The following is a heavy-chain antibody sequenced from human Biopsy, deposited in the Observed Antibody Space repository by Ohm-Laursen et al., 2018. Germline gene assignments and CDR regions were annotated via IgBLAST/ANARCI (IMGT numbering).Heavy chain of an antibody. CDR3: ARAYPPPGRRLVVVAGDFDC. CDR1: GFTFNNYW. J-gene: IGHJ4*02. D-gene: IGHD2-15*01. CDR2: SNTDGSHT. V-gene: IGHV3-74*01. Sequence: SLRLSCAASGFTFNNYWMHWVRQAPGKGLVWVSRSNTDGSHTNYADSVKGRFTISRDNAKNSLYLQMNSLRAEDTAVYYCARAYPPPGRRLVVVAGDFDCWGQGTRVTVSS.